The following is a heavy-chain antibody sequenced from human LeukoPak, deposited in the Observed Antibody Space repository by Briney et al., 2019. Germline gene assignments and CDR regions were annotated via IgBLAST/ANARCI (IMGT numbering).Heavy chain of an antibody. V-gene: IGHV4-34*01. Sequence: SETLSLTCAVYGGSFSGYYWSWIRQPPGKGLEWIGEINHSGSTNYNPSLKSRVTISVDTSKNQFSLKLSSVTAADTAVYYCARRSYSYYYMDVWGQGTLVTVSS. CDR1: GGSFSGYY. D-gene: IGHD1-26*01. CDR2: INHSGST. CDR3: ARRSYSYYYMDV. J-gene: IGHJ6*03.